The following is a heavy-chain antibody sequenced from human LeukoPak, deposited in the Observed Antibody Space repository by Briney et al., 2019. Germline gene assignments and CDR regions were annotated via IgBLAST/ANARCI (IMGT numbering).Heavy chain of an antibody. D-gene: IGHD3-10*01. J-gene: IGHJ6*03. CDR1: GGTFSSYA. Sequence: SVKVSCKASGGTFSSYAISWVRQAPGQGLERMGGIIPIFGTANYAQKFQGRVTITTDESTSTAYMELSSLRSEDTAVYYCARGRYMVRGVKYYYYYYMDVWGKGTTVTVSS. CDR3: ARGRYMVRGVKYYYYYYMDV. CDR2: IIPIFGTA. V-gene: IGHV1-69*05.